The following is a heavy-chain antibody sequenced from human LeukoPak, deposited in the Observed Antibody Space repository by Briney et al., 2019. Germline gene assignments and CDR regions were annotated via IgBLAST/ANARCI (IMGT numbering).Heavy chain of an antibody. CDR2: INPIFDTA. V-gene: IGHV1-69*05. J-gene: IGHJ4*02. CDR3: AGGLIQLWIFDY. CDR1: GGTFSDYA. D-gene: IGHD5-18*01. Sequence: SLKVSCKASGGTFSDYAVTWVRQAPGQGLEWMGGINPIFDTANYAQKFQGRVTISTDESTNTAYMELSSLGAEDTAVYYCAGGLIQLWIFDYWGQGTLVTVSS.